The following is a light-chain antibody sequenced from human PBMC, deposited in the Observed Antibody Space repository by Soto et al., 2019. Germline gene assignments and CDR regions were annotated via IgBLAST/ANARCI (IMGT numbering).Light chain of an antibody. CDR3: QTWGTGFQV. Sequence: QLVLTQSPSASASLGASVKLTCTLSSGHSTYAIAWHQQQPEKGPRYLMKLNNDGSHSKGDGIPDRFSGSSSGAERYLTISSLQSEDEADYYCQTWGTGFQVFGGGTKLTVL. J-gene: IGLJ3*02. V-gene: IGLV4-69*01. CDR2: LNNDGSH. CDR1: SGHSTYA.